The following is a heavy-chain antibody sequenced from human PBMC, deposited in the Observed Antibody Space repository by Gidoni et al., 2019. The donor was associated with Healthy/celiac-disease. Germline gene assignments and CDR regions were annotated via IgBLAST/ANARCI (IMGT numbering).Heavy chain of an antibody. Sequence: EVQLLESGGGLVQPGGSLRLSCAASGFTFSSYAMSWVRQAPGKGLEWVSAISGRGGSTYYADSVKGRFTISRDNSKNTLYLQMNSLRAEDTAVYYCANYYDILTGYSHFDYWGQGTLVTVSS. V-gene: IGHV3-23*01. CDR2: ISGRGGST. D-gene: IGHD3-9*01. J-gene: IGHJ4*02. CDR1: GFTFSSYA. CDR3: ANYYDILTGYSHFDY.